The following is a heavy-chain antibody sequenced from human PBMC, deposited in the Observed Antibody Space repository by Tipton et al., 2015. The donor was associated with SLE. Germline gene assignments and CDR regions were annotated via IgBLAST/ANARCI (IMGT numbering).Heavy chain of an antibody. J-gene: IGHJ3*02. CDR3: ARDTGGPKGVTHYEFSRGDDAFDI. Sequence: TLSLTCTVSGYSIRRGYFWGWLRQSPGKWLEWIGSFYHTGENYYNPSLKSRVTISLDTSKNQLSLKLSSVIAADTAVYYCARDTGGPKGVTHYEFSRGDDAFDIWGQGTMVTVSS. CDR1: GYSIRRGYF. V-gene: IGHV4-38-2*02. CDR2: FYHTGEN. D-gene: IGHD3-3*01.